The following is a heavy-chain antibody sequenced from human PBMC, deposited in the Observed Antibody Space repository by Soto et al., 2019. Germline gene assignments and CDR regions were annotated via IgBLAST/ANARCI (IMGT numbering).Heavy chain of an antibody. Sequence: SETLSLTCTVSGGSISSGSYYWSWIRQHPGKGLEWIGYMHYSGSTFYNPSLQSRVTISVDTSKNQFSLKLSSVTAADTAVYYCARESLAYCGGDCYSSPFDYWGQGTLVTVSS. J-gene: IGHJ4*02. CDR2: MHYSGST. V-gene: IGHV4-31*03. D-gene: IGHD2-21*02. CDR1: GGSISSGSYY. CDR3: ARESLAYCGGDCYSSPFDY.